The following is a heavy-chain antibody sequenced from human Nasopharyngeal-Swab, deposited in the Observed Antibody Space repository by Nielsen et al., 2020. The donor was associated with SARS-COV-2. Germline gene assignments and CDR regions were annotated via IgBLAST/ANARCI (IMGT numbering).Heavy chain of an antibody. V-gene: IGHV4-59*08. CDR2: IYYSGST. Sequence: SQTLSLICTVSGGSISSYYWSWILQPPGKGLEWIGYIYYSGSTNYNPSLKSRVTISVATSKIQFSLKLSSVTAADTAVYYCARHSPLFYDILMTPNWYFDLWGRGTLVTVSS. CDR1: GGSISSYY. J-gene: IGHJ2*01. D-gene: IGHD3-9*01. CDR3: ARHSPLFYDILMTPNWYFDL.